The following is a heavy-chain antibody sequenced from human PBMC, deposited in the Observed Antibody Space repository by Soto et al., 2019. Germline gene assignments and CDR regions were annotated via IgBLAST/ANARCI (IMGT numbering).Heavy chain of an antibody. CDR3: ASNYYDSSGYSSKLGY. D-gene: IGHD3-22*01. Sequence: ASVKVSCKASGGTFSSYTISWVRQAPGQGLEWMGRIIPILGIANYAQKFQGRVTITADKSTSTAYMELSSLRSEDTAVYYCASNYYDSSGYSSKLGYWGQGTLVTVSS. CDR2: IIPILGIA. J-gene: IGHJ4*02. V-gene: IGHV1-69*02. CDR1: GGTFSSYT.